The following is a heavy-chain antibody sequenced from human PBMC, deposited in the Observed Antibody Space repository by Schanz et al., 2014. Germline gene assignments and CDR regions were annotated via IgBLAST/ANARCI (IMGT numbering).Heavy chain of an antibody. V-gene: IGHV3-23*01. CDR2: ITGSGAT. CDR1: GFTFRVFA. J-gene: IGHJ5*01. D-gene: IGHD2-15*01. CDR3: SKDKQGSRSDDS. Sequence: QLLESGGGLVQPGGSLRLSCAASGFTFRVFAMNWVRQAPGKGLEWVSIITGSGATYYRDSVKGRFIVSRDNSKNTLYLEMNRLRVDDTAVYYCSKDKQGSRSDDSWGQGTLVTVSS.